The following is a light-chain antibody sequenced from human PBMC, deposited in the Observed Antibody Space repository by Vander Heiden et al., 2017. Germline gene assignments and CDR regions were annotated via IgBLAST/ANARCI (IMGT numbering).Light chain of an antibody. Sequence: DIVMTQSPDSLAVSLGERDTIKCKSSQSVLYSSNNKNYLAWYQQKPGQPPKLLIYWASTRESGVPDRFSGSGSGTDFTLTISSLQAEDVAVYYCQQDDSTPLTFGGGTKVEIK. CDR2: WAS. CDR3: QQDDSTPLT. CDR1: QSVLYSSNNKNY. V-gene: IGKV4-1*01. J-gene: IGKJ4*01.